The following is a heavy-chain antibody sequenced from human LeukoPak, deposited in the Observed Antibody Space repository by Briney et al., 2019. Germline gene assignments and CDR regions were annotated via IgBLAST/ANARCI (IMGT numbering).Heavy chain of an antibody. D-gene: IGHD1-1*01. Sequence: GRSLRLSCAASGFTFSSYAMHWVRQAPGKGLEWVAVISYDGSNKYYADSVKGRFTISRDNSKNTLYLQMNSLRAEDTAVYYCARALKMGGGTDWGQGTLVTVSS. J-gene: IGHJ4*02. V-gene: IGHV3-30-3*01. CDR2: ISYDGSNK. CDR3: ARALKMGGGTD. CDR1: GFTFSSYA.